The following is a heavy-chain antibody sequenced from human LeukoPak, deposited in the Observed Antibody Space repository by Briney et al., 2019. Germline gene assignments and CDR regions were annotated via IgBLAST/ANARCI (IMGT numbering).Heavy chain of an antibody. D-gene: IGHD6-19*01. CDR1: GFTFSSYA. CDR2: ISYDGSNK. J-gene: IGHJ6*02. Sequence: PGRSLRLSCAASGFTFSSYAMHWVRQAPGKGLEWVAVISYDGSNKYYADSVKGRFTISRDISKNTLFLQMNSLRAEDTAVYYCARGHYSSGWSRDYDYYGMDVWGQGTTVTVSS. V-gene: IGHV3-30-3*01. CDR3: ARGHYSSGWSRDYDYYGMDV.